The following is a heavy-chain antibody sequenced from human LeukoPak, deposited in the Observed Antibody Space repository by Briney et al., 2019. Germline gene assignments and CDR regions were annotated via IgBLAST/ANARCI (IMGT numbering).Heavy chain of an antibody. CDR2: IYYSGST. V-gene: IGHV4-31*03. J-gene: IGHJ6*03. CDR1: GGSISSGGYY. D-gene: IGHD2-2*01. CDR3: ARAIGYCSSTSCYLRASYYMDV. Sequence: SETLSLTCTVSGGSISSGGYYWRWIRQHPGKGLEWIGYIYYSGSTYYNPSLKSRVTISVDTSKNQFSLKLGSVTAADTAVYYCARAIGYCSSTSCYLRASYYMDVWGKGTTVTVSS.